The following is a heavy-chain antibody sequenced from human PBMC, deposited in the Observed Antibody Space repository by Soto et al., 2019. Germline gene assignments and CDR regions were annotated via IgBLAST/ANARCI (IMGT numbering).Heavy chain of an antibody. V-gene: IGHV1-2*02. CDR1: GYTFTSYG. CDR3: ARQSCGSTSCFYDY. Sequence: ASVKVSCKASGYTFTSYGIHWVRQAPGQGLEWMGWLNPNSGATDFAQRFQGRVTLTSDTSISTAYMELNRLTSDDTAVFYCARQSCGSTSCFYDYWGPGTLVTVSS. J-gene: IGHJ4*02. D-gene: IGHD2-2*01. CDR2: LNPNSGAT.